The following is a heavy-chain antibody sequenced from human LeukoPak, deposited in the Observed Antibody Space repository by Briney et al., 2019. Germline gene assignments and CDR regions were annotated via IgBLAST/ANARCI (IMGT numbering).Heavy chain of an antibody. CDR3: AREAIEKGFDY. Sequence: SETLSLTCAVSGGSISSGGYSWSWIRRPPGNGLEWIGYIYHSGSTYYNPSLKSRVTISVDRSKNQFSLKLSSVTAADTAVYYCAREAIEKGFDYWGQGTLVTVSS. CDR1: GGSISSGGYS. J-gene: IGHJ4*02. V-gene: IGHV4-30-2*01. CDR2: IYHSGST.